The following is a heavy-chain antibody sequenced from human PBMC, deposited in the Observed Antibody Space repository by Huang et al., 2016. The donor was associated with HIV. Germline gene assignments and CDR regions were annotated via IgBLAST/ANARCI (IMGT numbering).Heavy chain of an antibody. D-gene: IGHD2-15*01. CDR3: ARDQWYPLQNWFDL. J-gene: IGHJ5*02. CDR1: GYIVSKFG. CDR2: ISAYNGNT. Sequence: QVQLVQSGAEVKRPGASVRVSCKASGYIVSKFGIYWVRQAPGQGLGWVGCISAYNGNTNYAEKFRGRVTLTTDMSTTTAYMELRSLRSDDTAVYYCARDQWYPLQNWFDLWGQGTLVLVSS. V-gene: IGHV1-18*01.